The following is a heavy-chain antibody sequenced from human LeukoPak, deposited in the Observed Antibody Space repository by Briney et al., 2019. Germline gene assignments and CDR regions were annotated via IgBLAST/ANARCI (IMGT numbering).Heavy chain of an antibody. CDR3: ARTVTTSSYYFDY. CDR1: GYTFTTYG. V-gene: IGHV1-18*01. D-gene: IGHD4-17*01. J-gene: IGHJ4*02. Sequence: ASVKVSCRASGYTFTTYGVSWVRQAPGQGLEWMGWISGYDGNTNYAQKLRGRVTMTTDTSTSTAYMDLRSLRSDDTALYYCARTVTTSSYYFDYWGQGTLVTVSS. CDR2: ISGYDGNT.